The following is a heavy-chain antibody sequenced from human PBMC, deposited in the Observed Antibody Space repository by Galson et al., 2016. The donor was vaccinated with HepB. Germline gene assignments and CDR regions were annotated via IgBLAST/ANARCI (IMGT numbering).Heavy chain of an antibody. J-gene: IGHJ4*02. CDR3: ARGGPSNQALLFPEPLRT. CDR1: GGTFSNYR. Sequence: SVKVSCKASGGTFSNYRIDWVRQAPGQGLEWMGGIIPISGTPNYAQKFQVRVTITADESTSTAYMEVSSLRSEDTAVYYCARGGPSNQALLFPEPLRTWGQGTLVTGSS. D-gene: IGHD2-21*02. V-gene: IGHV1-69*13. CDR2: IIPISGTP.